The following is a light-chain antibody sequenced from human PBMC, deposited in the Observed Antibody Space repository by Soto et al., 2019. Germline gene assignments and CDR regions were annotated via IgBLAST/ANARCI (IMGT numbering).Light chain of an antibody. V-gene: IGKV3-11*01. CDR3: QQRSNWPPVT. CDR1: QSVGSY. Sequence: PGERATLSCRASQSVGSYLAWYQQKPGQAPRLLIYDASNRATGIPARFSGSGSGTDFTLTISSLEPEDFAVYYCQQRSNWPPVTFGQGTRLEI. J-gene: IGKJ5*01. CDR2: DAS.